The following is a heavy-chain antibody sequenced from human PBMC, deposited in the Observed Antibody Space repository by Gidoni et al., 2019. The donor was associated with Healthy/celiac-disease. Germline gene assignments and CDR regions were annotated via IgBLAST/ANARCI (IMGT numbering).Heavy chain of an antibody. D-gene: IGHD3-22*01. V-gene: IGHV4-31*03. CDR2: IYYSGST. Sequence: QVQLQESGPGLVKPSQTLSLTCTVSGGPISSGGYYWSWIRQHPGKGLEWIGYIYYSGSTYYNPSLKSRVTISVDTSKNQFSLKLSSVTAADTAVYYCARFFSYYDSMGWFDPWGQGTLVTVSS. J-gene: IGHJ5*02. CDR1: GGPISSGGYY. CDR3: ARFFSYYDSMGWFDP.